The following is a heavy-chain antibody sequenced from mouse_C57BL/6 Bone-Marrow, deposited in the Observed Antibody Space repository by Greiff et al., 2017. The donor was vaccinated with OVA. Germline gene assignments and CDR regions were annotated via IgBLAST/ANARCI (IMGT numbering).Heavy chain of an antibody. CDR2: IDPSDSET. D-gene: IGHD2-3*01. J-gene: IGHJ4*01. CDR1: GYTFTSYW. V-gene: IGHV1-52*01. Sequence: QVHVKQPGAELVRPGSSVKLSCKASGYTFTSYWMHWVKQRPIQGLEWIGNIDPSDSETHYNQKFKDKATLTVDKSSSTAYMQLSSLTSEDSAVYYCAREGWLLPYAMDYWGQGTSVTVSS. CDR3: AREGWLLPYAMDY.